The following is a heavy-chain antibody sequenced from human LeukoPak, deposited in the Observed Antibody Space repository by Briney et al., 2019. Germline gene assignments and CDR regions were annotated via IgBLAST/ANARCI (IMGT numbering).Heavy chain of an antibody. Sequence: SETLSLTCAVSGGSISSGGYSWSWIRQPPGKGLEWIGYIYHSGSTYYNPSLRSRVTISVDRSKNQLSLKLSSVTAADTAVYYCARVGMVHAFDIWGQGTMVTVSS. CDR3: ARVGMVHAFDI. D-gene: IGHD2-8*01. CDR1: GGSISSGGYS. CDR2: IYHSGST. J-gene: IGHJ3*02. V-gene: IGHV4-30-2*01.